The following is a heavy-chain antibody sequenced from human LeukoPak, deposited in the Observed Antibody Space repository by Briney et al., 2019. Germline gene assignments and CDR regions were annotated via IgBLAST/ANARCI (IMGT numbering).Heavy chain of an antibody. J-gene: IGHJ4*02. Sequence: ASVKVSCKPSGYTFTGYYIHWVRLAPGQGLEWMGWINPNSGGTNFAQKFRSRVTMTRGTSISTAYMELSRLRSDDTAVYYCARVGRGYSYGFGYWGQGTLVTVSS. CDR3: ARVGRGYSYGFGY. D-gene: IGHD5-18*01. V-gene: IGHV1-2*02. CDR2: INPNSGGT. CDR1: GYTFTGYY.